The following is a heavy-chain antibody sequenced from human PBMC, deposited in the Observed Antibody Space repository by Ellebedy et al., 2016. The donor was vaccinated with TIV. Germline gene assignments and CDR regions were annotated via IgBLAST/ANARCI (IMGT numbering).Heavy chain of an antibody. Sequence: ASVKVSCXASGYTFTDYYINWVRQAPGQGLEWMGWINPNSGRTKYAQKFQGRVTMTRDTSINTAYMELSSLRSDDTAVYYCARGRDFVVLVAATGNDAFDIWGHGTMVTVST. CDR3: ARGRDFVVLVAATGNDAFDI. CDR1: GYTFTDYY. CDR2: INPNSGRT. J-gene: IGHJ3*02. V-gene: IGHV1-2*02. D-gene: IGHD2-15*01.